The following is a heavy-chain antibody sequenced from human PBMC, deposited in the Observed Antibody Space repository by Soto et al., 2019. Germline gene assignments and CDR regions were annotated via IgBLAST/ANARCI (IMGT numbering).Heavy chain of an antibody. CDR2: DKSKTDGGTS. CDR3: STYTHSSMILVSFDV. D-gene: IGHD3-22*01. Sequence: PGRSLRLSCADSGVIFSNAWLNWVRQAPGKGLEWVGRDKSKTDGGTSDYAAPVKGRFAVSRDDSRNMVYLQMNSLKTEDTGIYYCSTYTHSSMILVSFDVWGQGSVVT. V-gene: IGHV3-15*07. CDR1: GVIFSNAW. J-gene: IGHJ3*01.